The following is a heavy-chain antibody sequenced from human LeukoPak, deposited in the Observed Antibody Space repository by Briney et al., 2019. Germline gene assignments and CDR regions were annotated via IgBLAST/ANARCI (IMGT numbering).Heavy chain of an antibody. Sequence: ASVKVSCKASGYTFTGYYMHWVRQAPGQGLEWMGWISAYNGNTNYAQKLQGRVTMTTGTSTSTAYMELRSLRSDDTAVYYCARDRICYDSSGCDLDAFDIWGQGTMVTVSS. CDR3: ARDRICYDSSGCDLDAFDI. V-gene: IGHV1-18*04. J-gene: IGHJ3*02. CDR2: ISAYNGNT. D-gene: IGHD3-22*01. CDR1: GYTFTGYY.